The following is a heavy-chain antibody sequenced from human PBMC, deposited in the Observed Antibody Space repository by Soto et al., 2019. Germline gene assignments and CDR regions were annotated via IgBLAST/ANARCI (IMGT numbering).Heavy chain of an antibody. J-gene: IGHJ4*02. V-gene: IGHV3-23*01. CDR3: ARDVGLDSDDFFAY. CDR1: GFTFTSYG. D-gene: IGHD3-9*01. Sequence: PGGSLRLSCTASGFTFTSYGMGWVRQAPGKGLQWVSTIRGDGGQTHYTDSVKGRFSISRDNSKNTVYLQKDSQSAEDTAMYFCARDVGLDSDDFFAYWGQGTQVTVAS. CDR2: IRGDGGQT.